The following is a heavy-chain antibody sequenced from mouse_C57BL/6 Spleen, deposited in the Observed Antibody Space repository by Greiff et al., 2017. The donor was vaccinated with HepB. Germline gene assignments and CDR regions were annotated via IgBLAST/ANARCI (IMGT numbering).Heavy chain of an antibody. J-gene: IGHJ1*03. CDR3: ARSGYYGSSYNWYFDV. D-gene: IGHD1-1*01. V-gene: IGHV1-42*01. CDR2: INPSTGGT. Sequence: EVKLMESGPELVKPGASVKISCKASGYSFTGYYMNWVKQSPEKSLEWIGEINPSTGGTTYNQKFKAKATLTVDKSSSTAYMQLKSLTSEDSAVYYCARSGYYGSSYNWYFDVWGTGTTVTVSS. CDR1: GYSFTGYY.